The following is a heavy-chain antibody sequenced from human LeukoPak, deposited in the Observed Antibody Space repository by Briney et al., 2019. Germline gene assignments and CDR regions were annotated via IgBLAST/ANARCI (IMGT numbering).Heavy chain of an antibody. CDR2: ISGSGDST. V-gene: IGHV3-21*01. CDR3: ARVRNYDHYYMDV. Sequence: GGSLRLSCAASGFTFSSYSMNWVRQAPGKGLEWVSAISGSGDSTYNADSVKGRFTISRDNAKNSLYLQMNSLRAEDTAVYYCARVRNYDHYYMDVWVKGTTVTVSS. CDR1: GFTFSSYS. J-gene: IGHJ6*03.